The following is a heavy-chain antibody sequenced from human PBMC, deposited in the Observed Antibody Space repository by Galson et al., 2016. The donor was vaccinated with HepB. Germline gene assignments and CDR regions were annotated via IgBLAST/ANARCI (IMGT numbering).Heavy chain of an antibody. CDR1: GGTFNAYY. D-gene: IGHD3-10*01. Sequence: SLTCAVYGGTFNAYYWNWIRQPPGKGLEWIGEINHLGSPKYNPSLESRITISVDTSKSQFSLKLSSVTAADTAVYYCARFEGSGSYFVDQWGQGTLVTVSS. V-gene: IGHV4-34*01. CDR2: INHLGSP. CDR3: ARFEGSGSYFVDQ. J-gene: IGHJ4*01.